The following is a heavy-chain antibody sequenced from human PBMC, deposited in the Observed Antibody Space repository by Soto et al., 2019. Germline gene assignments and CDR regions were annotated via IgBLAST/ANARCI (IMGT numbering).Heavy chain of an antibody. V-gene: IGHV4-30-2*01. CDR2: IYHSGST. CDR1: CGSISSCGYS. CDR3: ARVPGP. J-gene: IGHJ5*02. Sequence: SETLSVTCAGSCGSISSCGYSWSWIRQPPGKGLEWIGYIYHSGSTYYNPSLKSRVTISVDRSKNQFSLKLSSVTAADTAVYYCARVPGPWGQGTLVPVSS.